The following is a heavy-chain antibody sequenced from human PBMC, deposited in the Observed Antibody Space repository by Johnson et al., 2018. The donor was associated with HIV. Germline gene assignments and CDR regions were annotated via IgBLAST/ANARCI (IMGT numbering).Heavy chain of an antibody. J-gene: IGHJ3*02. Sequence: VESGGGVVQPERLLRLSCVASGFTFNSYAMHWVRQATGKGLEWLSVIWYDGSNAYYAVSVTGRFTISRDNSKNTLYLQMNSLRAEDTAVYYCAKVGGRHDYGDYLGAFDMWGQGTMVTVSS. CDR2: IWYDGSNA. CDR3: AKVGGRHDYGDYLGAFDM. D-gene: IGHD4-17*01. CDR1: GFTFNSYA. V-gene: IGHV3-33*06.